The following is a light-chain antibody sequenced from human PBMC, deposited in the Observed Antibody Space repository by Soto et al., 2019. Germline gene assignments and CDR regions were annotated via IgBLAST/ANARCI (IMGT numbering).Light chain of an antibody. Sequence: LTQPRSVSASPGQSVTISCTGTSSDVGGYNYVSWFQQHPGKAPKVMIYDVSKRPSGVPDRFSGSKSGNTASLTISGLQAEDEADYYCCSYAGSYTYVFGTGTKVTVL. CDR1: SSDVGGYNY. V-gene: IGLV2-11*01. J-gene: IGLJ1*01. CDR3: CSYAGSYTYV. CDR2: DVS.